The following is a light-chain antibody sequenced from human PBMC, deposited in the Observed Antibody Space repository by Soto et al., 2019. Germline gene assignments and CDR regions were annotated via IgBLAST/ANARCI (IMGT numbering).Light chain of an antibody. CDR2: DAS. Sequence: EIVLTQSPATLSLSPGERATLSCRASQSVSSYLAWYQQKPGQAPRLLIYDASNRATGIPGRFSGSGSGTDFTLTISRLEPEDFAVYYCQQYGRSPFTFGPGTKVDIK. CDR3: QQYGRSPFT. J-gene: IGKJ3*01. CDR1: QSVSSY. V-gene: IGKV3-20*01.